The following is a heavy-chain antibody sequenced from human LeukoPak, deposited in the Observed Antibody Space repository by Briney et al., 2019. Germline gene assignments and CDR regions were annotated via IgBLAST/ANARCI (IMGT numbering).Heavy chain of an antibody. Sequence: PGGSLRLSCAASGFTFSNYAMNWVRQAPGKGLVWVSRFNSDGRSAYYADSVKGRFTISRDNSKNTLYLQMNGLRAEDTAIYYCAAYRRGCHDSSESYYFDYWGQGTLVTVSS. D-gene: IGHD3-22*01. CDR3: AAYRRGCHDSSESYYFDY. CDR2: FNSDGRSA. J-gene: IGHJ4*02. CDR1: GFTFSNYA. V-gene: IGHV3-23*01.